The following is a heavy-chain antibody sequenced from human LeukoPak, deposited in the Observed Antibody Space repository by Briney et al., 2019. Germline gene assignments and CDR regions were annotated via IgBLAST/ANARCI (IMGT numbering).Heavy chain of an antibody. D-gene: IGHD4-17*01. CDR2: IYHTGST. Sequence: SETLSLTCAVYGGSFSNYYWSWIRQPPGKGLEWIGDIYHTGSTTYNPPLKSRVTISVDTSKKQFSLRLSSVTAADTAVFPTAGAFDVWGQGTLVAVSS. CDR3: AGAFDV. CDR1: GGSFSNYY. J-gene: IGHJ3*01. V-gene: IGHV4-34*01.